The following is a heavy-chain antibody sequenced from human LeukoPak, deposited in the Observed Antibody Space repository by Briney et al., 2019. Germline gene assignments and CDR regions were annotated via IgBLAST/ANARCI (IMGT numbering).Heavy chain of an antibody. Sequence: GGSLRLSCAASGFTFSSYGMHWVRQAPGKGLEWVAFIRYDGSNKYYADSVKGRFTISRDNSKNTLYLQMNSLRAEDTAVYYCAKDWATMVRGVIIAYYFDYWGQGTLVTVSS. CDR3: AKDWATMVRGVIIAYYFDY. V-gene: IGHV3-30*02. D-gene: IGHD3-10*01. CDR1: GFTFSSYG. CDR2: IRYDGSNK. J-gene: IGHJ4*02.